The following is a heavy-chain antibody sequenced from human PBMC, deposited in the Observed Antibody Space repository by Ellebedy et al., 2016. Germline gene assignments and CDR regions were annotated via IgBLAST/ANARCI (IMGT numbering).Heavy chain of an antibody. Sequence: GGSLRLSXAASGFTFDIATMNWVRQAPGRGLEWVSFISSRSDYRYYADPVRGRFTISRDNAKNSLYLQMNSLRPEDTAVYYCAKAAPYYGSGTYYPDYWGQGTLVTVSS. CDR2: ISSRSDYR. CDR3: AKAAPYYGSGTYYPDY. V-gene: IGHV3-21*04. J-gene: IGHJ4*02. D-gene: IGHD3-10*01. CDR1: GFTFDIAT.